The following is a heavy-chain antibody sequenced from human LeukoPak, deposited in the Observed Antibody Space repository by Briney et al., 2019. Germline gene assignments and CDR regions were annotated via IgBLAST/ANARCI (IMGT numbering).Heavy chain of an antibody. J-gene: IGHJ3*02. CDR2: IKSKSDGGTT. Sequence: GGSLRLSCAASGFIFSNAWMSWVRQAPGKRLECVGRIKSKSDGGTTEYAAPVKGRFSISRDDSKNTLYLQMDSLKTDDTAVYYCTFYTSGRFDIWGQGTMVTVSS. V-gene: IGHV3-15*01. D-gene: IGHD3-10*01. CDR1: GFIFSNAW. CDR3: TFYTSGRFDI.